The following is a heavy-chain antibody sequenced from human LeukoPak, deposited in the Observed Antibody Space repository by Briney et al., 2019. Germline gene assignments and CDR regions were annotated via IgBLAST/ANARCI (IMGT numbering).Heavy chain of an antibody. V-gene: IGHV1-69*05. CDR1: GGTFSSYA. CDR3: ARDWGYYDSSGYILFDY. Sequence: SVKVSCKASGGTFSSYAISWVRQAPGQGLEWMGRIIPIFGTANYAHTLQGRVTITTDESTSTAYMELSSLRSEDTAVYYCARDWGYYDSSGYILFDYWGQGTLVTVSS. CDR2: IIPIFGTA. J-gene: IGHJ4*02. D-gene: IGHD3-22*01.